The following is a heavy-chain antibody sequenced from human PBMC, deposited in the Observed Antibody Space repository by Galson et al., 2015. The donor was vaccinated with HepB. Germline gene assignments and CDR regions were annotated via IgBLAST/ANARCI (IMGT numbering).Heavy chain of an antibody. V-gene: IGHV3-30*03. CDR1: GYTFSHYA. D-gene: IGHD6-19*01. CDR2: ISHDGNNQ. J-gene: IGHJ4*02. CDR3: ARDRYSGWVSQNLDS. Sequence: SLRLSCAASGYTFSHYAMHWVRQAPGKGLGWVAVISHDGNNQYYVDSVKGRFTISRDDSENTLFLLMNSLRTDDTAVYFCARDRYSGWVSQNLDSWGQGTLVTVSS.